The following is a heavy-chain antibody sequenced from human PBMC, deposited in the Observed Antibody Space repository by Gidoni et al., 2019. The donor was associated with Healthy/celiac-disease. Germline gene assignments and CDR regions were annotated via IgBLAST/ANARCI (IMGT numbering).Heavy chain of an antibody. CDR2: ISGSGGST. J-gene: IGHJ3*02. CDR1: GFTFSSYA. CDR3: AKGHSGSHGWGAFDI. Sequence: EVQLLESGGGLVQPGGSLRLSCAASGFTFSSYAMSWVRHAPGKGLELVTAISGSGGSTYYADSVKGRFTISRDNSKNTLYLQMNSLRAEDTAVYYCAKGHSGSHGWGAFDIWGQGTMVTVSS. V-gene: IGHV3-23*01. D-gene: IGHD1-26*01.